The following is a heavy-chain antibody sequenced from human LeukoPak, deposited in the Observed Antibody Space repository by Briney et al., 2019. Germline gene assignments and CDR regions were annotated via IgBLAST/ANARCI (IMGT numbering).Heavy chain of an antibody. Sequence: GGSLRLSCAASGFTFSTYAMSWVRQAPGKGLEWVSCINGRGVSTYYADSVKGRFTISRDNSKNTLYLQMSSLRADDTAVYYCARRVGDDSSGYYYYGMDVWGQGTTVTVSS. V-gene: IGHV3-23*01. CDR3: ARRVGDDSSGYYYYGMDV. J-gene: IGHJ6*02. CDR2: INGRGVST. CDR1: GFTFSTYA. D-gene: IGHD3-22*01.